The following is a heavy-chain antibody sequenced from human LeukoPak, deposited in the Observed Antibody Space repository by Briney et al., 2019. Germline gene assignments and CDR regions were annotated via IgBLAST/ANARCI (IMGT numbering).Heavy chain of an antibody. CDR3: AGADIPLPPDY. CDR2: IYYTGST. J-gene: IGHJ4*02. Sequence: PSETLSLTCTVSGDSISNYYWSWIRQPPGKGLEWIGYIYYTGSTNYNPSLKSRVTISVDTSKNQFSLKLSSVTAADTAVYYCAGADIPLPPDYWGQGTLVTVSS. V-gene: IGHV4-59*01. CDR1: GDSISNYY. D-gene: IGHD2-15*01.